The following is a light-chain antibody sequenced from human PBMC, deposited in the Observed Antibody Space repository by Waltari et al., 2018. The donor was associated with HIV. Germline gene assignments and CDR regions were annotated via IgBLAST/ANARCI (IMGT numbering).Light chain of an antibody. CDR2: GVS. J-gene: IGLJ1*01. CDR1: SSDVGGYNH. V-gene: IGLV2-14*03. CDR3: SSYTRSSTLGV. Sequence: QSALTQPASVSGSPGQSITISCTGTSSDVGGYNHVSWYQQHPGTPPNLMIFGVSNRPSGVSNRFSGSKSGNTASLTISGLHAEDEADYYCSSYTRSSTLGVFGTGTKVTVL.